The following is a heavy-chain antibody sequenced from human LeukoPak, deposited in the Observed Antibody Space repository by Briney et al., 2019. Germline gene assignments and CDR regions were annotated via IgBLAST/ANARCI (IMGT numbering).Heavy chain of an antibody. CDR2: ISGSGGST. CDR1: GFTFSSYW. J-gene: IGHJ4*02. V-gene: IGHV3-23*01. Sequence: GGSLRPSCAASGFTFSSYWMHWVRQAPGKGLEWVSAISGSGGSTYYADSVKGRFTISRDNSKNTLYLQMNSLRAEDTAVYYCARARGLPAYLDYWGQGTLVTVSS. CDR3: ARARGLPAYLDY. D-gene: IGHD1-26*01.